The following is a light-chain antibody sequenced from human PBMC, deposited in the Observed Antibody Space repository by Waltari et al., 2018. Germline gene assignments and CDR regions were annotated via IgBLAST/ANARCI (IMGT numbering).Light chain of an antibody. CDR2: QDD. CDR1: KLGDKY. Sequence: SYELTQPPSVSMSPGQTASIPCSGDKLGDKYASWYQQKPGQSPVLVIYQDDKRPSGIPERFSGSNSGDTATLTIGGTQATDEADYFCQAWDNSTVVFGGGTKLTVL. CDR3: QAWDNSTVV. V-gene: IGLV3-1*01. J-gene: IGLJ2*01.